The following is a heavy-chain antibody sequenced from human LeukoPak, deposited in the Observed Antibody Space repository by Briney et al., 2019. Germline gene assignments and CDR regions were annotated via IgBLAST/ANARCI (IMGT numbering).Heavy chain of an antibody. V-gene: IGHV3-23*01. CDR1: GFTFSNAW. CDR3: AKTTLYCGGDCYPGPDAFDI. Sequence: PGGSLRLSCAASGFTFSNAWMSWVRQAPGKGLEWVSAISGSGGSTYYADSVKGRFTISRDNSKNTLYLQMNSLRAEDTAVYYCAKTTLYCGGDCYPGPDAFDIWGQGTMVTVSS. D-gene: IGHD2-21*02. J-gene: IGHJ3*02. CDR2: ISGSGGST.